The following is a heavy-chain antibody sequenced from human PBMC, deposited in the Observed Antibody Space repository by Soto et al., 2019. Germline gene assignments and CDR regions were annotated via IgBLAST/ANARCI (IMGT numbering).Heavy chain of an antibody. CDR2: MSSSSSTI. D-gene: IGHD6-13*01. CDR3: ARGDSSSCHSTRTDNLFDT. Sequence: EVQLVESGGGLVQPGGSLRLSCAASGFTFSSYSMNWVRQAPGKGLEWVSYMSSSSSTIYYADSVKGRFTISRDNAKNSLYLQTNSLRDEDTAVYYCARGDSSSCHSTRTDNLFDTWGQGTLVTVSA. CDR1: GFTFSSYS. V-gene: IGHV3-48*02. J-gene: IGHJ5*02.